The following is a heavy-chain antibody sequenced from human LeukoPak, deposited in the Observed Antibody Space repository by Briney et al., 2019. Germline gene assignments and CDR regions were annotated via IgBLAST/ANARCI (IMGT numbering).Heavy chain of an antibody. CDR3: TTGITMVRGVIHLIDY. Sequence: SLPLSCAASGFTFSNAWMSWVRQAPGKGLEWVGRIKSKTDGGTTDYAAPVKGRFTISRDDSKNTLYLQMNSLKTEDTAVYYCTTGITMVRGVIHLIDYCGHGNLVTVSS. V-gene: IGHV3-15*01. CDR1: GFTFSNAW. J-gene: IGHJ4*01. CDR2: IKSKTDGGTT. D-gene: IGHD3-10*01.